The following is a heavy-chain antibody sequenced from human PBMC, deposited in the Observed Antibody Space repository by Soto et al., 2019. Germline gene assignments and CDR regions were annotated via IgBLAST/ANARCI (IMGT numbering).Heavy chain of an antibody. D-gene: IGHD3-16*01. CDR1: GFTFTDTW. V-gene: IGHV3-15*01. Sequence: EVQLVQSGGGLVKPGASLRLSCVASGFTFTDTWMTWVRQAPGKGLEWVGRIKGKSGGETRDYAAPIRGRFTISRDYSPTRLYLHMNGRRTEDTALYYGPTRLLWGKGTLSPSPQ. J-gene: IGHJ4*02. CDR2: IKGKSGGETR. CDR3: PTRLL.